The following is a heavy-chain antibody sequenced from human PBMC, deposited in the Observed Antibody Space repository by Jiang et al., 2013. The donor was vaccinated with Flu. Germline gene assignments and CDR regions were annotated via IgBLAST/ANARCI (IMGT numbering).Heavy chain of an antibody. CDR2: ISGSGGST. CDR1: GFTFSSYA. Sequence: QLLESGGGLVQPGGSLRLSCAASGFTFSSYAMSWVRQAPGKGLEWVSAISGSGGSTYYADSVKGRFTISRDNSKNTLYLQMNSLRAEDTAVYYCAKVLRVGANLGYYFDYWGQGTLVTVSS. D-gene: IGHD1-26*01. V-gene: IGHV3-23*01. CDR3: AKVLRVGANLGYYFDY. J-gene: IGHJ4*02.